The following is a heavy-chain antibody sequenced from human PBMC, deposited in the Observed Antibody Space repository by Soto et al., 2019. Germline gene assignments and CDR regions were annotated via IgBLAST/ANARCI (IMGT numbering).Heavy chain of an antibody. CDR2: IYYSGST. CDR1: GGSISSSSYY. CDR3: ARSNWNYGWGFDY. Sequence: QLQLQESGPGLVKPSETLSLTCTVSGGSISSSSYYWGWIRQPPGKGLEWIGSIYYSGSTYYNPSRKRRVTISVDTSKNQSSLKLSSVTAADTAVYFCARSNWNYGWGFDYWGQGTLVTVSS. V-gene: IGHV4-39*01. J-gene: IGHJ4*02. D-gene: IGHD1-7*01.